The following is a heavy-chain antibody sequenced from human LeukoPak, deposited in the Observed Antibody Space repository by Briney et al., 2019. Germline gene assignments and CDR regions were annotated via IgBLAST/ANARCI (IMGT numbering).Heavy chain of an antibody. J-gene: IGHJ4*02. CDR1: GFIFSSYS. V-gene: IGHV3-23*01. D-gene: IGHD1-26*01. CDR3: AKPLKVGATAYFDY. Sequence: GGSLRLSCAGSGFIFSSYSMNWVRQAPGKGLEWVSAISGSGGSTYYADSVKGRFTISRDNSKNTLYLQMNSLRAEDTAVYYCAKPLKVGATAYFDYWGQGTLVTVSS. CDR2: ISGSGGST.